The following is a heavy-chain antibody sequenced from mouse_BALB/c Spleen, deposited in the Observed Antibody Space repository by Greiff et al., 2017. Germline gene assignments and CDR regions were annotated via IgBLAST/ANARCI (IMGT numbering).Heavy chain of an antibody. CDR1: GYTFTSYW. CDR3: ARRMVTTYYAMDY. Sequence: VQLQQSGAELAKPGASVKMSCKASGYTFTSYWMHWVKQRPGQGLEWIGYINPSTGYTEYNQKFKDKATLTADKSSSTAYMQLSSLTSEDSAVYYCARRMVTTYYAMDYWGQGTSVTVSS. CDR2: INPSTGYT. V-gene: IGHV1-7*01. D-gene: IGHD2-10*02. J-gene: IGHJ4*01.